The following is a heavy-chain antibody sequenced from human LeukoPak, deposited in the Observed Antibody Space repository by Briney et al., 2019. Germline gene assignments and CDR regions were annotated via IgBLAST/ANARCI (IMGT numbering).Heavy chain of an antibody. CDR1: GGSISSYY. J-gene: IGHJ6*02. D-gene: IGHD2-2*01. CDR2: IYYSGST. Sequence: SETLSLTCTVSGGSISSYYWSWFRQPPGKGLEWIGYIYYSGSTNYNPSLKSRVTISVDTSKNQFSLKLRSVTAADTAVYYCARYCSSTSCESTMDVWGQGTTVTVSS. V-gene: IGHV4-59*01. CDR3: ARYCSSTSCESTMDV.